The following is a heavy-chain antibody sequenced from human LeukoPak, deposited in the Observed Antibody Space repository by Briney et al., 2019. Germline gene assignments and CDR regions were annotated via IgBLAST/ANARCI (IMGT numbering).Heavy chain of an antibody. Sequence: GGSLRLSCEGSGFTPRNFGIQWVRQAPGKGRQWVAFIRSHGGDKYYEDSVKGRFIVSRDNSKKIVYLEVNSLTAEDTGVYYCVTWRLAQDFDHWGQGSLVIVSS. CDR2: IRSHGGDK. CDR3: VTWRLAQDFDH. J-gene: IGHJ4*02. D-gene: IGHD3-3*01. CDR1: GFTPRNFG. V-gene: IGHV3-30*02.